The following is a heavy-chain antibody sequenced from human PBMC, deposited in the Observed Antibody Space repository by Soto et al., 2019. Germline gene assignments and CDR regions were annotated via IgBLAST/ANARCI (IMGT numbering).Heavy chain of an antibody. Sequence: ESGGGLVQPGRSLRLSCVVSGFTFDDYAMHWVRQAPGGGLEWVSGINWNSAVIGYADSVKGRFTISRDNAKNALYLQMTSLRSEYTALYYCARDPSVTAIGRADHWGQGTLVTVSS. CDR2: INWNSAVI. V-gene: IGHV3-9*01. CDR3: ARDPSVTAIGRADH. D-gene: IGHD5-18*01. CDR1: GFTFDDYA. J-gene: IGHJ4*02.